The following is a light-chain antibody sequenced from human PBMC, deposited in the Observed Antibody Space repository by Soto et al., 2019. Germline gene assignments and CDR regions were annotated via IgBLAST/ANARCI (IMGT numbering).Light chain of an antibody. CDR1: Y. CDR3: QQYYSIPLT. V-gene: IGKV4-1*01. Sequence: YVNWYQQKPGQPPKLLIYWASTRESGVPDRFSVTESGTDFTLTISSLQAEEGAVDDGQQYYSIPLTGGGLTKAEIK. CDR2: WAS. J-gene: IGKJ4*01.